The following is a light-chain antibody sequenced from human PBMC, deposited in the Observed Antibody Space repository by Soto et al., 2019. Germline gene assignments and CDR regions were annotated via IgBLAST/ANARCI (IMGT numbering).Light chain of an antibody. CDR3: CSYAGSSLFRV. V-gene: IGLV2-23*01. Sequence: QSALTQPASVSGSPGQSITISCTGTSSDVGSYNLVSWYQQHPGKAPKLMIYEGSKRPSGVSNRFSGSKSGNTASLTISGLQAEDEADYYCCSYAGSSLFRVFGTGTKLTVL. CDR2: EGS. J-gene: IGLJ1*01. CDR1: SSDVGSYNL.